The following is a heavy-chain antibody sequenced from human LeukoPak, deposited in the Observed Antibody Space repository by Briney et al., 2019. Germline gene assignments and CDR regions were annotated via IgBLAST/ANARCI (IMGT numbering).Heavy chain of an antibody. CDR1: GGSFSGYH. CDR2: INHSGST. Sequence: SETLSLTCAVYGGSFSGYHWSWIRQPPGKGLEWIGEINHSGSTNYNPSLKSRVTISVDTSKNQFSLKLSSVTAADTAVYYCARGRITMIVVVTLYYYYYYMDVWGKGTTVTVSS. D-gene: IGHD3-22*01. V-gene: IGHV4-34*01. CDR3: ARGRITMIVVVTLYYYYYYMDV. J-gene: IGHJ6*03.